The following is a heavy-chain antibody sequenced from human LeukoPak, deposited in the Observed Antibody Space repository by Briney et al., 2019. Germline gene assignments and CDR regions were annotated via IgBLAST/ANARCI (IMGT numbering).Heavy chain of an antibody. V-gene: IGHV3-53*01. CDR2: IYSGDTT. CDR1: GLAVSSSY. D-gene: IGHD1-26*01. CDR3: ARDPGGAKFDY. J-gene: IGHJ4*02. Sequence: PGGSLRLSCAVPGLAVSSSYMSWVRQAPGKGLEWVSVIYSGDTTAYADSVKGRFTISRDNSKNTLYLQLNSLRVEDTAVFYCARDPGGAKFDYWGQGSLVTVSS.